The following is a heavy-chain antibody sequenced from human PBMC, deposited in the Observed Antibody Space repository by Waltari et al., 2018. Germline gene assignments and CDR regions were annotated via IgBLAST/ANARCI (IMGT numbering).Heavy chain of an antibody. D-gene: IGHD3-3*01. Sequence: EVQLVESGGDLVQPGGSLSLSCAASGFTLSNYGIHWVAHAPGRGLVWVSCINGDGSRMTYADSVKGRFTLSRDNAKSTVYLQMSSLRAEDTALYYCARVGDWSGTYYYYGMDVWGQGTTVTVSS. CDR3: ARVGDWSGTYYYYGMDV. V-gene: IGHV3-74*01. J-gene: IGHJ6*02. CDR2: INGDGSRM. CDR1: GFTLSNYG.